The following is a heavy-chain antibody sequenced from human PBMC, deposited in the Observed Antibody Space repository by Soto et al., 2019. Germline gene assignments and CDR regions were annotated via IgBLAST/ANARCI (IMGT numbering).Heavy chain of an antibody. V-gene: IGHV1-18*01. CDR3: ARDLWFGEPSASYGMDV. CDR2: ISAYNGNT. D-gene: IGHD3-10*01. J-gene: IGHJ6*02. Sequence: ASVKVSCKASGYTFTSYGISWVRQAPGQGLEWMGWISAYNGNTNYAQKLQGRVTMTTDTSTSTAYMELRSLRSDDTAVYYCARDLWFGEPSASYGMDVWGQGTTVTVSS. CDR1: GYTFTSYG.